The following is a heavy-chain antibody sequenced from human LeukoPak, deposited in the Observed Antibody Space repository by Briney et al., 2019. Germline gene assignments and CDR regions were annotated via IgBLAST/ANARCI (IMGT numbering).Heavy chain of an antibody. CDR1: GGSISSGSYY. J-gene: IGHJ3*02. CDR3: ARHAAVAGTETDAFDI. CDR2: IYYSGST. D-gene: IGHD6-19*01. V-gene: IGHV4-39*01. Sequence: SETLSLTCTVSGGSISSGSYYWGWIRQPPGKGLEWIGSIYYSGSTYYNPSLKSRVTISVDTSKNQFSLKLSSVTAADTAVYYCARHAAVAGTETDAFDIWGQGTMVTVSS.